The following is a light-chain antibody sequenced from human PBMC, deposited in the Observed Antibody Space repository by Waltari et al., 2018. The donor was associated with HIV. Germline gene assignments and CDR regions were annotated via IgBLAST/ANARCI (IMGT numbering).Light chain of an antibody. J-gene: IGLJ3*02. CDR1: SSDVGDYYS. CDR2: EVS. V-gene: IGLV2-14*01. CDR3: SSYTTSSTWV. Sequence: QSALTQPASVSGSPGQSITISCTGTSSDVGDYYSVSWYQLHPGKAPKLMIYEVSNRPSGVSNRFSGSKSGNTASLTISGLQVEDEADYYCSSYTTSSTWVFGGGTTLTVL.